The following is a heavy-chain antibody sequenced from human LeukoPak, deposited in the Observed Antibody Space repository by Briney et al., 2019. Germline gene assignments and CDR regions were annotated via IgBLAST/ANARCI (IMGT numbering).Heavy chain of an antibody. Sequence: SETLSLTCTVSGGSISSGGYYWSWIRQHPGKGLEWIGYIYYSGSTYYNPSLKSRVTISVDTSKNQFSLKLSSVTAADTAVYHCARVFLKSPYYDILTGYSYDAFDIWGQGTMVTVSS. CDR3: ARVFLKSPYYDILTGYSYDAFDI. J-gene: IGHJ3*02. CDR2: IYYSGST. V-gene: IGHV4-31*03. CDR1: GGSISSGGYY. D-gene: IGHD3-9*01.